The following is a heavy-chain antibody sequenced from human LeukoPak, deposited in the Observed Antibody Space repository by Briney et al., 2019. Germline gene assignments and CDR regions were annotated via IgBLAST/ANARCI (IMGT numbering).Heavy chain of an antibody. CDR2: IRHDGNAK. J-gene: IGHJ4*02. V-gene: IGHV3-7*01. Sequence: GGSLRLSCAASGFAFSDFWMSWVRQASGKGLEWVANIRHDGNAKNYVPSVRGRFTISRDNAKNSLYLQMNSLTVEDTAVYYYATSHDSAGNDWGQGTLVTVSS. CDR1: GFAFSDFW. D-gene: IGHD2-15*01. CDR3: ATSHDSAGND.